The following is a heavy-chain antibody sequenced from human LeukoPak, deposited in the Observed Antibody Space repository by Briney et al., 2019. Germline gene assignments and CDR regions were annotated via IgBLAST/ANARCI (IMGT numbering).Heavy chain of an antibody. CDR3: ARRPINCIIANCYVDY. Sequence: ASVKVSCKASVYTFTNFYIHWVRQAPGQGLEWMGWMNPNSGDTSYAREFQDRVTMTRDTSLNTAYMELNRLRSDDTAVYFCARRPINCIIANCYVDYWGQGTLVTVSS. J-gene: IGHJ4*02. CDR2: MNPNSGDT. V-gene: IGHV1-2*02. D-gene: IGHD3-3*02. CDR1: VYTFTNFY.